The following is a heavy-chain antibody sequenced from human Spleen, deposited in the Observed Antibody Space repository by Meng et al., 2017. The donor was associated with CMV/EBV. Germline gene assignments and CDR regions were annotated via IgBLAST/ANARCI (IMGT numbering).Heavy chain of an antibody. Sequence: GGSLRLSCAASGFTFSSYWMSWVRQAPGKGLEWVANIKQDGSEKYYVDSVKGRFTISRDNAKNSLYLQMNNLRAEDTAVYYCAKYSYDSYYYYGMDVWGQGTTVTVSS. V-gene: IGHV3-7*01. CDR1: GFTFSSYW. CDR2: IKQDGSEK. CDR3: AKYSYDSYYYYGMDV. D-gene: IGHD5-18*01. J-gene: IGHJ6*02.